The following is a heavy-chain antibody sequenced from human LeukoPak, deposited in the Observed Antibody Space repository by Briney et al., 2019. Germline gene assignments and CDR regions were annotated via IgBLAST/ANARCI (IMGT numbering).Heavy chain of an antibody. D-gene: IGHD2-2*01. CDR2: IFHSGST. Sequence: SEALSLTCAVSGYSISSGYYWGWIRQPPGKGLEWIGTIFHSGSTYYNRSLKSLVTISLDTSKNQLSLKVRSVTAADTAVYYCARVGDIIVIPTVHHWGQGTLVTVSS. CDR3: ARVGDIIVIPTVHH. CDR1: GYSISSGYY. V-gene: IGHV4-38-2*01. J-gene: IGHJ4*02.